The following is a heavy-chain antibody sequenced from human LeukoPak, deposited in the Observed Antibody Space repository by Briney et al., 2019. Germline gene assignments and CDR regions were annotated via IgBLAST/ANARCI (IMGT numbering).Heavy chain of an antibody. CDR1: GFTFSSYE. CDR2: ISSSGSTI. J-gene: IGHJ6*04. CDR3: AELGITMIGGV. Sequence: GGSLRLSCAASGFTFSSYEMNWVRQAPGQGLEWVSYISSSGSTIYYADSVKGRFTICRDNAKISLYLQMNSMRAEDTAVYYCAELGITMIGGVWGKGTTVTISS. V-gene: IGHV3-48*03. D-gene: IGHD3-10*02.